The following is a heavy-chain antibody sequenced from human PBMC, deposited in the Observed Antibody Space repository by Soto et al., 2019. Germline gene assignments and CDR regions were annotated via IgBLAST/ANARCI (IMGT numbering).Heavy chain of an antibody. D-gene: IGHD5-18*01. CDR3: ARDLGYSYGYTYYFDY. CDR1: GYTFTSYA. CDR2: INAGNGNT. Sequence: ASVKVSCKASGYTFTSYAMHWVRQAPGQRLEWMGWINAGNGNTKYSQKFQGRVTITRDTSASTAYMELSSLRSEDTAVYYCARDLGYSYGYTYYFDYWGQGSLVTVSS. V-gene: IGHV1-3*01. J-gene: IGHJ4*02.